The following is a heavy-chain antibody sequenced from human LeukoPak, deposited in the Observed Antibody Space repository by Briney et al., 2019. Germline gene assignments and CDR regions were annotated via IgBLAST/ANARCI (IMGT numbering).Heavy chain of an antibody. D-gene: IGHD3-16*02. Sequence: GGSLRLSCAASGFTFSTYWMSWVRQAPGKGLQWVANIKQDGSEKYYVDSVKGRFTISRDNAKNSLFLQMNSLRAEDTAVYYCAYRFCAYCNGDVFDYWGQGTLVTVSS. CDR2: IKQDGSEK. CDR3: AYRFCAYCNGDVFDY. CDR1: GFTFSTYW. V-gene: IGHV3-7*05. J-gene: IGHJ4*02.